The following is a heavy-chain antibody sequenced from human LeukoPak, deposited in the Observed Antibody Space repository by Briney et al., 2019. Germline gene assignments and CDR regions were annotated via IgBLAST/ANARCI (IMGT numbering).Heavy chain of an antibody. D-gene: IGHD3-10*01. V-gene: IGHV4-59*01. CDR1: GGSISSYY. J-gene: IGHJ5*02. Sequence: SETLSLTCTVSGGSISSYYWRWIRQPPGGGLEWIGNIHYSGNTNYNPSLKSRVTISVDTSKNQFSLKLGSVTAADTAVYYCARGYGSGFDPWGQGTLVTVSS. CDR2: IHYSGNT. CDR3: ARGYGSGFDP.